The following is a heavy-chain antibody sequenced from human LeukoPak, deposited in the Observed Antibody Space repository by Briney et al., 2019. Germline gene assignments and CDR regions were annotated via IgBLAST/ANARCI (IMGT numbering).Heavy chain of an antibody. CDR1: GFTFSSYN. Sequence: GGSLRLSCAASGFTFSSYNMNLVRQAPGKGLEWVSYISSSSSTTYYADSVKGRFTISRDNAKNSLYLHMNSLRAEDTAVYYCERGYYDFWSGYLDYFDYWGQGTLVTVSS. CDR2: ISSSSSTT. V-gene: IGHV3-48*01. J-gene: IGHJ4*02. CDR3: ERGYYDFWSGYLDYFDY. D-gene: IGHD3-3*01.